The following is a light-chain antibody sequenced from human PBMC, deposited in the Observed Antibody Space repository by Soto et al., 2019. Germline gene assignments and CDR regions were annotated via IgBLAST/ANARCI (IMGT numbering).Light chain of an antibody. J-gene: IGKJ1*01. CDR3: QQYDSAPPSLT. CDR1: QRVSY. V-gene: IGKV3-20*01. CDR2: GAS. Sequence: ETVLTQSPGTLSLSPGERVTLSCRASQRVSYLAWYQHKPGQTPRLLIYGASSMATGIPDRFSGSGSGTDFTLTISRLEPEAFAVYYCQQYDSAPPSLTFGQGTRVEVK.